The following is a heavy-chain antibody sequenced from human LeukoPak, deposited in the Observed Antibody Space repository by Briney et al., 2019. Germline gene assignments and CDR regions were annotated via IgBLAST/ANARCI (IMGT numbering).Heavy chain of an antibody. J-gene: IGHJ6*03. CDR3: ARDSVYYYMDV. CDR1: GGSFSGYY. CDR2: IYHSGST. D-gene: IGHD5/OR15-5a*01. V-gene: IGHV4-34*01. Sequence: SETLSLTCAVYGGSFSGYYWSWIRQPPGKGLEWIGYIYHSGSTYYNPSLKSRVTISVDRSKNQFSLKLSSVTAADTAVYYCARDSVYYYMDVWGKGTTVTVSS.